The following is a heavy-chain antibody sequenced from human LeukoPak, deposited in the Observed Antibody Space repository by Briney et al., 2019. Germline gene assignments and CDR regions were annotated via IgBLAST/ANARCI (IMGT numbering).Heavy chain of an antibody. CDR2: IYYTGST. D-gene: IGHD3-10*01. J-gene: IGHJ5*02. Sequence: SETLSLTCTLSGGSISTYYWSWVRQPPGKGLEWIGYIYYTGSTDYNPSLKSRVTMSVDTSKNQFSLKLSSVTAADTAVYSCARGSVRGEFDPWGQGTLVTVSS. V-gene: IGHV4-59*01. CDR3: ARGSVRGEFDP. CDR1: GGSISTYY.